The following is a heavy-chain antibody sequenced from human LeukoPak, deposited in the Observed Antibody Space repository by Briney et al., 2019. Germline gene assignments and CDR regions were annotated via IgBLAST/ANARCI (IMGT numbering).Heavy chain of an antibody. D-gene: IGHD3-3*01. CDR1: GFTVNNNY. CDR2: IYSGGTT. J-gene: IGHJ4*02. Sequence: PGGSLRLSCAASGFTVNNNYMSWVRQAPGKGLEWVSVIYSGGTTYYADSVKGRFTISRDNSKNTLYLQMNSLRAEDTAVYYCVWMSPPAGWGQGTLVTVSS. V-gene: IGHV3-53*01. CDR3: VWMSPPAG.